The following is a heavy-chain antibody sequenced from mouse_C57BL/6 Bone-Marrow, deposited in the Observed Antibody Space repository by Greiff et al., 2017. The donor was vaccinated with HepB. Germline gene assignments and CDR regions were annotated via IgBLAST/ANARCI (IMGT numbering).Heavy chain of an antibody. Sequence: QVQLQQSGAELVRPGASVTLSCKASGYTFTDYEMHWVKQTPVHGLEWIGAIDPETGGTAYNQKFKGKAILTADKSSSTAYMELRSLTSEDSAVYYCTRRITTVVATPPHFDYWGQGTTLTVSS. CDR1: GYTFTDYE. J-gene: IGHJ2*01. CDR2: IDPETGGT. D-gene: IGHD1-1*01. V-gene: IGHV1-15*01. CDR3: TRRITTVVATPPHFDY.